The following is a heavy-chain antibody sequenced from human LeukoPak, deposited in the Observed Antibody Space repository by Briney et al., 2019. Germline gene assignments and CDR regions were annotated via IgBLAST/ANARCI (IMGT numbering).Heavy chain of an antibody. D-gene: IGHD5-18*01. CDR3: VRAMVKSVVY. J-gene: IGHJ4*02. CDR2: IYPGDSDT. V-gene: IGHV5-51*01. CDR1: GYIFTSYW. Sequence: GESLQISCKGSGYIFTSYWIGWVRRLAGRGLEWMGIIYPGDSDTRYSSSFQGQVTISADKSISTAYLQWSSLKASETAMYYCVRAMVKSVVYWGQGTLVTVSS.